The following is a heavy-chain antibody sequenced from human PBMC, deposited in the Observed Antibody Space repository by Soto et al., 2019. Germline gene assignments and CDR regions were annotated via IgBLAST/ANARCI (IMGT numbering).Heavy chain of an antibody. Sequence: GGSLRLSCAASGIPVRSHYMMWVRQAPGKGLEWVAIIYSGGSTKYIDSVKGRFLISRDNSKNTLFLRMNSLRVEDTAVYYCARDNGVNFYYYGMDVWGQGTTVTVSS. D-gene: IGHD4-17*01. CDR2: IYSGGST. CDR1: GIPVRSHY. CDR3: ARDNGVNFYYYGMDV. V-gene: IGHV3-66*01. J-gene: IGHJ6*02.